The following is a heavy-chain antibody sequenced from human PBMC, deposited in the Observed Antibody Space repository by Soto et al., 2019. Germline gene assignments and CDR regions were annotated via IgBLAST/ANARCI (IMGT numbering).Heavy chain of an antibody. CDR2: ISYDGSDK. V-gene: IGHV3-30-3*01. CDR3: AKDRGELPGPCSYYCVMDG. J-gene: IGHJ6*02. Sequence: GGSLRLSCAASGFTFSSYAMHWVRQAPGKRLEWVALISYDGSDKDYADSVKGRFTISRDNSNDTLYLQMNSLRGEDTAVYYCAKDRGELPGPCSYYCVMDGRGQATTVTGSS. D-gene: IGHD3-10*01. CDR1: GFTFSSYA.